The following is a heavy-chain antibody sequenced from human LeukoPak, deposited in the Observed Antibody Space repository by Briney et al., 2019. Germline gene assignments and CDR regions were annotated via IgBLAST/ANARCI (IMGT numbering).Heavy chain of an antibody. CDR1: GFSFSSYW. Sequence: GGSLRLSCAASGFSFSSYWMSWVRQTPENGLEFVGNIDRDGGVRNYMDSLKGRRTISRDNAKNSLYLQMNSLRAEDTALYYCAKDYCGGDCYSGWYFDLWGRGTLVTVSS. V-gene: IGHV3-7*03. CDR2: IDRDGGVR. CDR3: AKDYCGGDCYSGWYFDL. J-gene: IGHJ2*01. D-gene: IGHD2-21*02.